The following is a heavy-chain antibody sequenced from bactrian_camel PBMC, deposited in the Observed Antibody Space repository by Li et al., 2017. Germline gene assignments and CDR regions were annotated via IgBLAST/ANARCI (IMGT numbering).Heavy chain of an antibody. D-gene: IGHD7*01. Sequence: QVQLVESGGGLVQPGGSLHLSCAASGFTYSTYCMGWSREAPGKKREEVAAIDSDGNTFYADSVKGRFTISKDNAEATQYLQMNSLKLEDTAVYYCVRDLVDAADRWGQGTQVTVS. V-gene: IGHV3S53*01. J-gene: IGHJ4*01. CDR1: GFTYSTYC. CDR2: IDSDGNT. CDR3: VRDLVDAADR.